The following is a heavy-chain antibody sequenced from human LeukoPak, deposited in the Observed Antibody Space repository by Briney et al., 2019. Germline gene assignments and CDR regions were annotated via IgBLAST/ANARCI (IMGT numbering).Heavy chain of an antibody. Sequence: GGSLRLSCEVSGFMSGWMGWVRQAPGKGLQWVANIGAEETKRNYEDSVRGRFTISRDSAGKSVFLHMNSLRVEDTAVYYCVRDWTYDLPNGVFHDAYDIWGQGTAVTVSS. J-gene: IGHJ3*02. D-gene: IGHD2-8*01. V-gene: IGHV3-7*04. CDR2: IGAEETKR. CDR3: VRDWTYDLPNGVFHDAYDI. CDR1: GFMSGW.